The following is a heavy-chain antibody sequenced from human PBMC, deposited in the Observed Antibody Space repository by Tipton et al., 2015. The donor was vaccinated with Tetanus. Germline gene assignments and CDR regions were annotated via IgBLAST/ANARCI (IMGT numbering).Heavy chain of an antibody. V-gene: IGHV3-23*01. D-gene: IGHD6-19*01. Sequence: GSLRLSCAASGFTFSSYAMNWVRQAPGKGLEWVSGISGSDGITYYADSVRGRFTVSRDNSKNSLFLHMNNLRVEDTALYYCAKDISSGWSGGVHWGQGTLVTVSS. CDR2: ISGSDGIT. CDR3: AKDISSGWSGGVH. CDR1: GFTFSSYA. J-gene: IGHJ4*02.